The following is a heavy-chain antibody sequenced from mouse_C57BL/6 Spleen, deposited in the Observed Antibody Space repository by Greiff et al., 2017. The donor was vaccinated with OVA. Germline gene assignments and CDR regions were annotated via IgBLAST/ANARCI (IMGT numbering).Heavy chain of an antibody. CDR1: GYTFTDHT. CDR3: ARNYGSSWGYWYFDV. J-gene: IGHJ1*03. Sequence: QVQLQQSDAELVKPGASVKISCKVSGYTFTDHTIHWMKQRPEQGLEWIGYIYPRDGSTKYNEKFKGKATLTADKSSSTAYMQLNSLTSEDSAVYFCARNYGSSWGYWYFDVWGTGTTVTVSS. CDR2: IYPRDGST. V-gene: IGHV1-78*01. D-gene: IGHD1-1*01.